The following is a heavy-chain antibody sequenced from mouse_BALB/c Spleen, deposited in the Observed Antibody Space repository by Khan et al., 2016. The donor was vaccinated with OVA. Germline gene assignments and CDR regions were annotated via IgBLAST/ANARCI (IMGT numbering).Heavy chain of an antibody. D-gene: IGHD1-2*01. CDR1: GFSLTDYG. Sequence: QVQLKESGPGLVAPSQSLSITCTVSGFSLTDYGINWIRQPPGKGLEWLGMIWGDGSTDYNSALKSRLSISKDNSKSQVFLKMNSLQNEDTARFYCARELRLGGFAYWGQGTLVTVSA. CDR3: ARELRLGGFAY. J-gene: IGHJ3*01. CDR2: IWGDGST. V-gene: IGHV2-6-7*01.